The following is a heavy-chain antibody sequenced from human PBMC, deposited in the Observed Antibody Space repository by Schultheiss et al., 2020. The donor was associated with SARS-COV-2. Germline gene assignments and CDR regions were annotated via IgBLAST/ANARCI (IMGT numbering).Heavy chain of an antibody. CDR2: IYPDDTDT. D-gene: IGHD1-14*01. CDR3: ARQVWHHIQGPNDY. V-gene: IGHV5-51*01. CDR1: GYSFTSYW. J-gene: IGHJ4*02. Sequence: GESLKISCKGSGYSFTSYWIGWVRQMPGKGLEWMGMIYPDDTDTRYSPSFQGQVTISADKSISTAYLQWSSLQASDTAIYYCARQVWHHIQGPNDYWGQGTLVTVSS.